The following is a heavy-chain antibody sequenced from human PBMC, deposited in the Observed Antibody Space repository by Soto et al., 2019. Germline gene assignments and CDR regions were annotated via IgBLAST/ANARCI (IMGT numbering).Heavy chain of an antibody. V-gene: IGHV3-11*01. CDR2: ISSSGSTI. D-gene: IGHD5-12*01. CDR1: GFTFSDYN. J-gene: IGHJ6*02. CDR3: ARTLATIKDYFYGMDV. Sequence: EGSLRLSWVASGFTFSDYNMSRIRQAQGKGLEWVSYISSSGSTIYYADSVKGRFTLSRETAKNSLSLQMISLIAENTAVHYCARTLATIKDYFYGMDVLGQDTTVTVSS.